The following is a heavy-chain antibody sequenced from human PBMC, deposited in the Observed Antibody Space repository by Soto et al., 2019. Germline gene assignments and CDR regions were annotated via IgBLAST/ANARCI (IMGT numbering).Heavy chain of an antibody. V-gene: IGHV1-69*01. CDR1: GGTFNKYA. J-gene: IGHJ4*02. Sequence: QVQLVQSGTEVKKPGSSVKVSCKASGGTFNKYAIDWVRQAPGQGLEWMGGITPLCGTPNYAQRFQGRVTIRADEVTSTAYMELRSRRSDDTGVYYCARLFGYDTSGYYYAYWGQGTLVTVSS. D-gene: IGHD3-22*01. CDR3: ARLFGYDTSGYYYAY. CDR2: ITPLCGTP.